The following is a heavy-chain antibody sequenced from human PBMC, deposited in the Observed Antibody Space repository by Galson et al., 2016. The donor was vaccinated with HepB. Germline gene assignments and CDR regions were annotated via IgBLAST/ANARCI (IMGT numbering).Heavy chain of an antibody. J-gene: IGHJ4*02. V-gene: IGHV2-70*01. CDR2: IDWDDEK. Sequence: PALVKPTQTLTLTCAFSGFSLNTYGMCVSWIRQPPGKALEWLALIDWDDEKYYSESLRTRLTISKDRSKDQVVLTLANVDPVDTATYFCARLWDGSGNYFESFDTWGQGIPVAVSS. D-gene: IGHD2/OR15-2a*01. CDR3: ARLWDGSGNYFESFDT. CDR1: GFSLNTYGMC.